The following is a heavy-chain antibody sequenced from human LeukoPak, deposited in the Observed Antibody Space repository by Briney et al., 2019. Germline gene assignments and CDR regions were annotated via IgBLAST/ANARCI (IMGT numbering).Heavy chain of an antibody. CDR2: ISSSGTTI. CDR3: AKDLASGWPAYYFDY. J-gene: IGHJ4*02. CDR1: GFIFSSYE. Sequence: GGSLRLSCAASGFIFSSYEMNWVRQAPGKGLEWVSYISSSGTTIYYADSVKGRFTISRDNAKNSLYLQMNSLRAEDTALYYCAKDLASGWPAYYFDYWGQGTLVTVSS. V-gene: IGHV3-48*03. D-gene: IGHD6-19*01.